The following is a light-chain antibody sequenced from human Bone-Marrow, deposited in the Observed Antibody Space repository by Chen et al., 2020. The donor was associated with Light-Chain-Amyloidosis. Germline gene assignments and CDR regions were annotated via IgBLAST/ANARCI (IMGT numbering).Light chain of an antibody. Sequence: SALTQPASVSGSPGQSITISCTGTSSDVGGDNHVSWYQQHPDNAPKLMISEVTNRPSWVPDRFSGSKSDNTASLTISGLQTEDEADYFCSSYTITNTLVFGSGTRVTVL. CDR1: SSDVGGDNH. J-gene: IGLJ1*01. V-gene: IGLV2-14*01. CDR2: EVT. CDR3: SSYTITNTLV.